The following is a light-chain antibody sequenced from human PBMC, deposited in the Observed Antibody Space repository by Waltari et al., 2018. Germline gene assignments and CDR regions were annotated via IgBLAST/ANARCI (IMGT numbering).Light chain of an antibody. CDR3: QQYGTSPWT. CDR1: QSVNNNY. Sequence: RASQSVNNNYGAWDRQKPGQAPRLLIYAASSRATGLPDRFSGSGSGTDFTLTISRLEPEDFAVYYCQQYGTSPWTFGQGTKVEIK. J-gene: IGKJ1*01. V-gene: IGKV3-20*01. CDR2: AAS.